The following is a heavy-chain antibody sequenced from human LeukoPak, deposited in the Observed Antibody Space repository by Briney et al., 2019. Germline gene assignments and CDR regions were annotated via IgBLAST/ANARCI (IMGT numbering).Heavy chain of an antibody. Sequence: SETLSLTCTVSGVSISSYYWNWIRQPPGKGLEWIGYIYYSGSTNYNPSLKSRVTISVDTSKNQFSLKLSSVTAADTAVYYCARLPSYSRYYYYGMDVWGQGTTVTVSS. J-gene: IGHJ6*02. CDR3: ARLPSYSRYYYYGMDV. V-gene: IGHV4-59*08. D-gene: IGHD1-26*01. CDR1: GVSISSYY. CDR2: IYYSGST.